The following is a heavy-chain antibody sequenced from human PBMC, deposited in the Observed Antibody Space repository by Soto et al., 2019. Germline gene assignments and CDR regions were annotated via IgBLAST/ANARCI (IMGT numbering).Heavy chain of an antibody. Sequence: QVQLQESGPGLVKPSETLSLTCTVSGGSVSSGAFYWSWIRQHPGKGLEWIGYIHYTGGTYYNPSLKSRITMSLDASRSQFSLKLTSVTAADTAVYXXARXXXGTIDFPTYLYYFHYMDVWGRGTTVTVSS. CDR3: ARXXXGTIDFPTYLYYFHYMDV. CDR2: IHYTGGT. V-gene: IGHV4-31*03. J-gene: IGHJ6*03. CDR1: GGSVSSGAFY. D-gene: IGHD1-1*01.